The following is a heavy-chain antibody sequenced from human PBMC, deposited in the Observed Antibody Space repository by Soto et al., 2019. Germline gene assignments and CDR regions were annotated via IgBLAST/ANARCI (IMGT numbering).Heavy chain of an antibody. V-gene: IGHV1-69*02. Sequence: SVKVSCKASGGTFSSYTISWVRQAPVQGLEWMGRIIPILGIANDAQKFQGRVTITADKSTSTAYMELSSLRSEDTAVYYCARAPEYCSSASCYYTYFAYWGQGTLVTVSS. CDR2: IIPILGIA. CDR3: ARAPEYCSSASCYYTYFAY. CDR1: GGTFSSYT. J-gene: IGHJ4*02. D-gene: IGHD2-2*01.